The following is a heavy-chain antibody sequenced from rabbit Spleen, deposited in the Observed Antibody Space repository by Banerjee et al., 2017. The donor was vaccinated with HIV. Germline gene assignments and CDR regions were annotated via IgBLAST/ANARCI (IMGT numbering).Heavy chain of an antibody. CDR2: IYISSGRT. D-gene: IGHD4-2*01. CDR1: GLDFSGDSY. CDR3: ARDLAGYVGFGYISYLDL. Sequence: QSLEESGGGLVKPGASLTLTCKASGLDFSGDSYDSYMCWVRQAPGKGLESLACIYISSGRTWYASWVNGQFTITSNTNQNTVDLKMTSLTAADTATYFCARDLAGYVGFGYISYLDLWGPGTLVTVS. J-gene: IGHJ4*01. V-gene: IGHV1S43*01.